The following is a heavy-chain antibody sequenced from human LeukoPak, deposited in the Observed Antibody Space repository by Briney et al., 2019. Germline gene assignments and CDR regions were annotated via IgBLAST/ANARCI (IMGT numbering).Heavy chain of an antibody. CDR1: GYTFTSYY. J-gene: IGHJ4*02. Sequence: GASVKVSCKASGYTFTSYYMHWVRQAPGQGLEWMGWMNPSSGERKYVQSFQGRVTLTRDTSITTAYMELSSLTSDDTAVYYCAISYGRVAGTDFDYWGQGTLVSVAS. D-gene: IGHD6-19*01. CDR2: MNPSSGER. CDR3: AISYGRVAGTDFDY. V-gene: IGHV1-2*02.